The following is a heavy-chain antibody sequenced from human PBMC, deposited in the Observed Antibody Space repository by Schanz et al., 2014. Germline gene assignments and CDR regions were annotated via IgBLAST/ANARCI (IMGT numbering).Heavy chain of an antibody. CDR1: GYTFTSYG. V-gene: IGHV1-8*01. Sequence: QAQLMQSGPELKRPGASVKVSCTASGYTFTSYGINWVRQAPGQGLEWMGWMNPNSGDTGYPRKFQDRVTMTRNTSISTAYMELNSLTSEDTAVYYCARVSMEFERGKSYYYYMDVWGRGTTVTVSS. CDR3: ARVSMEFERGKSYYYYMDV. D-gene: IGHD3-10*01. CDR2: MNPNSGDT. J-gene: IGHJ6*03.